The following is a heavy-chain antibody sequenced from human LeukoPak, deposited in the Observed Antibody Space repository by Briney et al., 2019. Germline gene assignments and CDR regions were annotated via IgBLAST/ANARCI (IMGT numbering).Heavy chain of an antibody. CDR2: IYYSGST. Sequence: PSETLSLTCTVSGGSISSYYWSWIRQPPGKGLEWIGYIYYSGSTNYNPSLKSRVTISVDTSKNQFSLKLSSVTAADTAVYYCARHGDAVPGYDFWSGYYSNWFDPWGQGTLVTVSS. D-gene: IGHD3-3*01. V-gene: IGHV4-59*08. J-gene: IGHJ5*02. CDR1: GGSISSYY. CDR3: ARHGDAVPGYDFWSGYYSNWFDP.